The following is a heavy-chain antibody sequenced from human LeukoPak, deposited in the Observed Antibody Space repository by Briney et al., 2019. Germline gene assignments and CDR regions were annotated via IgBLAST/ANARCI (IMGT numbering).Heavy chain of an antibody. CDR1: GGSISSYY. CDR2: IYYSGST. J-gene: IGHJ6*03. Sequence: PSETMSLTCTISGGSISSYYWSWIRQPPGKGLEWIGYIYYSGSTNYNPSLRSRVTISVDTSKNQFSLKLSSVTAADTAVYYCARTTEGYCRGRSCYSYYYYMDVWGKGTTVTVSS. CDR3: ARTTEGYCRGRSCYSYYYYMDV. V-gene: IGHV4-59*01. D-gene: IGHD2-15*01.